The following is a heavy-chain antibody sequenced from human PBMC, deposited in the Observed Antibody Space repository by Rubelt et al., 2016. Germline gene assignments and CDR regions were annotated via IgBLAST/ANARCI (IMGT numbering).Heavy chain of an antibody. CDR3: STSANFDSNWMDV. D-gene: IGHD3-22*01. CDR2: IRTKANSYAT. V-gene: IGHV3-73*01. J-gene: IGHJ6*02. CDR1: GFTFSRSA. Sequence: EVQLVESGGGLVQPGRSLRLSCAASGFTFSRSAMHWVRQASGKGLEWVARIRTKANSYATAYAVSLKGTVTISRDDSHNAAYLQMNSLKTEDTAVYDCSTSANFDSNWMDVWGQGTTVTVSS.